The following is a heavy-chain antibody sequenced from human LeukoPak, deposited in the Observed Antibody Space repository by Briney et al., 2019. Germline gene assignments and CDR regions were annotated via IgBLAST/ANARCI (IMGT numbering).Heavy chain of an antibody. CDR1: GYTFTGYY. J-gene: IGHJ3*02. V-gene: IGHV1-2*02. Sequence: ASVKVSCKASGYTFTGYYMHWVRQAPGQGLEWMGWINPNSGGTNYAQKFLGRVTMTRDTSISTAYMELSRLRSDDTAVYYCARDRRTYDAFDIWGQGTMVTVSS. CDR3: ARDRRTYDAFDI. CDR2: INPNSGGT.